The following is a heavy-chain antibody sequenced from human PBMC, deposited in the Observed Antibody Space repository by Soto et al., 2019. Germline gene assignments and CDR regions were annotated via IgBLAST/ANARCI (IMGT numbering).Heavy chain of an antibody. V-gene: IGHV3-30*18. CDR3: AKVGSIAVYHYHYALDV. J-gene: IGHJ6*02. CDR2: ISYDGTKK. CDR1: GFTFSSYG. Sequence: QVQLMESGGGVVQPGKSLRLSCVGSGFTFSSYGMHWVRQAPGKGRERVAGISYDGTKKYYGDSVKGRFSISRDNSRQTVYLQMDSLRAEDTAVYYCAKVGSIAVYHYHYALDVWGQGTTVTVSS. D-gene: IGHD6-6*01.